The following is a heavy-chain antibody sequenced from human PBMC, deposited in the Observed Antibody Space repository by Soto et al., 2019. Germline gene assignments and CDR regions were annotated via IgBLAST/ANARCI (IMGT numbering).Heavy chain of an antibody. CDR2: IYYSGST. D-gene: IGHD5-18*01. V-gene: IGHV4-30-4*01. CDR1: GGSISSGDYY. J-gene: IGHJ4*02. CDR3: ARRGYSYGQPRDY. Sequence: PSETLSLTCTVSGGSISSGDYYWSWLRQPPGKGLEWIGYIYYSGSTYYTPSLKSRVTISVDTSKNQFSLKLSSVTAADTAVYYCARRGYSYGQPRDYWGQGTLVTVSS.